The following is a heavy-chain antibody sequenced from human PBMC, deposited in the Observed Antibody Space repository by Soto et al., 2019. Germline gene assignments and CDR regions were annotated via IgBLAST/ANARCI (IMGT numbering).Heavy chain of an antibody. CDR2: MNPNSGNT. D-gene: IGHD2-8*01. Sequence: ASVKVSCKASGYTFTSYDINWVRQATGQGLEWMGWMNPNSGNTGYAQKFQGRVTMTRNTSISTAYTELSSLRSEDTAVYYCAREVVLMEYDPYYYYYMDVWGKGTTVTVSS. V-gene: IGHV1-8*01. CDR3: AREVVLMEYDPYYYYYMDV. CDR1: GYTFTSYD. J-gene: IGHJ6*03.